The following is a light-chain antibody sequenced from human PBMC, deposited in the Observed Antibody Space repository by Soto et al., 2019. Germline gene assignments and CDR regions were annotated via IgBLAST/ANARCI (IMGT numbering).Light chain of an antibody. V-gene: IGKV2-28*01. J-gene: IGKJ2*01. Sequence: DIVMTQSPLSLPVTPGEPASISCRSSQSLLHSNGYNYLDWYLQKPGQSPQLLIYLGSHRASGVPDRFSGSGSGTDFTLKISRVEAEDVGVYYCMQALQIVSFGQGTKLEI. CDR2: LGS. CDR1: QSLLHSNGYNY. CDR3: MQALQIVS.